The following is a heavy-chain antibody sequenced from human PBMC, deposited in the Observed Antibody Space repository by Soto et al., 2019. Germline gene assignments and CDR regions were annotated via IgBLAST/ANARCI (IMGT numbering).Heavy chain of an antibody. Sequence: ASVKVSCKASGYTFTGYYMHWVRQAPGQGLEWMGWINPNSGGTNYAQKFQGRVTMTRDTSISTAYMELSRLRSDDTAVYYCARDPDYGDYFDYWGQGTLDTVSS. CDR2: INPNSGGT. CDR1: GYTFTGYY. CDR3: ARDPDYGDYFDY. D-gene: IGHD4-17*01. J-gene: IGHJ4*02. V-gene: IGHV1-2*02.